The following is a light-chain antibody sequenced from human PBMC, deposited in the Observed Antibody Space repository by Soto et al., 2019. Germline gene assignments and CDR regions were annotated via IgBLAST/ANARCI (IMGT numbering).Light chain of an antibody. J-gene: IGLJ2*01. V-gene: IGLV1-44*01. CDR2: DNN. CDR1: SSNVGSHT. Sequence: QSVLTQPPSASGTPGQRVTISCSGSSSNVGSHTVNWYQQVPGTAPKLLIYDNNRRPSGVPDRFSGSKSPTSASLAISGLQSDAEADYYCAAWDDSLNGVFGGGTKLTVL. CDR3: AAWDDSLNGV.